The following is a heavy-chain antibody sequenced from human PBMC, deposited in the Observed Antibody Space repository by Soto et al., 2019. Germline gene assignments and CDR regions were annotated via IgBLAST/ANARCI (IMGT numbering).Heavy chain of an antibody. CDR3: VNKRSYYGSGSQSYYYYGIDV. CDR1: GFTFSSYA. D-gene: IGHD3-10*01. J-gene: IGHJ6*02. V-gene: IGHV3-23*01. Sequence: GGSLRLSCAASGFTFSSYAMSWVRQAPGKGLEWVSAISGSGGSTYYADSVKGRFTISRDNSKNTLYLQMNSLGAEDTAVYYCVNKRSYYGSGSQSYYYYGIDVWGQGTTVTVSS. CDR2: ISGSGGST.